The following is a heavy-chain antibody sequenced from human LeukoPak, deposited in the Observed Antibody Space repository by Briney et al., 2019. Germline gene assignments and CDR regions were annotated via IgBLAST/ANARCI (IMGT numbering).Heavy chain of an antibody. CDR3: AREPLALRSIAARPGYWFDP. D-gene: IGHD6-6*01. CDR1: GYTFTGYY. J-gene: IGHJ5*02. Sequence: SVKVSCKASGYTFTGYYMHWVRQAPGQGLEWMGWINPNSGGTNYAQKFQGRVTMTRDTSISTACMELSRLRSDDTAVYHCAREPLALRSIAARPGYWFDPWGQGTLVTVSS. V-gene: IGHV1-2*02. CDR2: INPNSGGT.